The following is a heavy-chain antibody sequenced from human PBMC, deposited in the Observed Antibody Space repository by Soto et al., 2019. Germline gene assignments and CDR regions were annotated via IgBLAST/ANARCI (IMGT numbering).Heavy chain of an antibody. J-gene: IGHJ6*02. CDR3: ARDGLGSGGIQYGMDV. D-gene: IGHD2-15*01. CDR2: ISYDGSNE. Sequence: GGSLRLSCAASGFTFSSYAMHWVRQAPGKGLEWVAVISYDGSNEYYADSVKGRFTISRDNSKNTLYLQMNSLRAEDTAVYYCARDGLGSGGIQYGMDVWGQGTTVTVS. CDR1: GFTFSSYA. V-gene: IGHV3-30-3*01.